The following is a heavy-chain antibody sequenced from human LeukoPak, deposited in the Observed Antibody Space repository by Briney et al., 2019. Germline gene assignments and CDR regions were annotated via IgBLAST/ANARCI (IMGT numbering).Heavy chain of an antibody. J-gene: IGHJ3*02. CDR1: GGTFSSYA. Sequence: GASVKVSCKASGGTFSSYAISWVRQAPGQGLEWMGGIIPIFGTANYAQKFQGRVTITADESTSTAYMELSSLRADDMAVYYCARDTLGVFEIWGQGTMVSVSS. CDR3: ARDTLGVFEI. CDR2: IIPIFGTA. D-gene: IGHD2-8*01. V-gene: IGHV1-69*13.